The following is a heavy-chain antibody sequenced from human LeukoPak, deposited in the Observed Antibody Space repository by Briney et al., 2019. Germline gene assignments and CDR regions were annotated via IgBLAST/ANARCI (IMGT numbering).Heavy chain of an antibody. Sequence: GGSLRLSCAASGFTFSSNGMHWVRQAPGKGLEWVAVIWHDGSNKYYADSVKGRFTISRDNSKNTLYLQMNSLRAEDTAVYYCAEITGIAAAGPIDYWGQGTLVTVSS. J-gene: IGHJ4*02. CDR2: IWHDGSNK. CDR1: GFTFSSNG. CDR3: AEITGIAAAGPIDY. D-gene: IGHD6-13*01. V-gene: IGHV3-33*01.